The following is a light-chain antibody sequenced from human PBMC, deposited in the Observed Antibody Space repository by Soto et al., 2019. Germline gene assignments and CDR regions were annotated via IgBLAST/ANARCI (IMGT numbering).Light chain of an antibody. Sequence: DIQMTQSPSSLSASVEDRVIITCRASQSISNHLNWYQQKPGKAPQLLIFAASSLQSGVPSRFSGSRTGPDFTLTIRRLQPEDFATYYCQQSYSSPPTFGQGTKVEIK. CDR1: QSISNH. J-gene: IGKJ1*01. CDR2: AAS. V-gene: IGKV1-39*01. CDR3: QQSYSSPPT.